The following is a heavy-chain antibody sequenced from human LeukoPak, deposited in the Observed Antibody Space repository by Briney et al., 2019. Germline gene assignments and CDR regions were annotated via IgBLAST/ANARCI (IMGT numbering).Heavy chain of an antibody. CDR2: IFYSGSA. Sequence: PSDTLSLTCTVSGVSISSGDYYWNWIRQHPEKSLEWIGYIFYSGSAYYNPSLKSRVTISVDTSKNQFSLKLSSVTAADTAVYYCARGSTLIRGFDYWGQGTLVTVSS. CDR1: GVSISSGDYY. V-gene: IGHV4-31*03. J-gene: IGHJ4*02. CDR3: ARGSTLIRGFDY. D-gene: IGHD3-10*01.